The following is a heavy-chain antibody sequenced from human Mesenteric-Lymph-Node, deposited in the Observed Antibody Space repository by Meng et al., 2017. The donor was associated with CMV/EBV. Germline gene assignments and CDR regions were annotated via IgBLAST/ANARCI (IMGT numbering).Heavy chain of an antibody. CDR3: ARGRDTSAWYFDL. V-gene: IGHV1-2*02. J-gene: IGHJ2*01. Sequence: ASVKVSCKASGYSLTGSYMHWVRQVPGQGLEWMGWVNPKSGAIHYAQKFQGRVTMTSDTSISTAYMELTSLRSDDTAMYYCARGRDTSAWYFDLWGRGTLVTVSS. CDR2: VNPKSGAI. CDR1: GYSLTGSY.